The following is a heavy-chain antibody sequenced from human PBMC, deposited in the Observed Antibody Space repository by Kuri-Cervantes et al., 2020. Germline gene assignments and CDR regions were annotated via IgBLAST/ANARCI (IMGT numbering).Heavy chain of an antibody. CDR2: IIPIFGTA. J-gene: IGHJ4*02. D-gene: IGHD3-9*01. CDR3: ARGLTGFSAAYDY. Sequence: SVKVSCKASGGTFSSYAISWVRQAPGQGLEWMGGIIPIFGTANYAQKFQGRVTITTDEATSTVYLTLNSLRSEDTAVYYCARGLTGFSAAYDYWGQGTPVTVSS. CDR1: GGTFSSYA. V-gene: IGHV1-69*05.